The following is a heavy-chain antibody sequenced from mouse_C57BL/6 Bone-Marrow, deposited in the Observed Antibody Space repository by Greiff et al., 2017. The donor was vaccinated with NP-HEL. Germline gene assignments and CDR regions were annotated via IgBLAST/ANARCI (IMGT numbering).Heavy chain of an antibody. J-gene: IGHJ2*01. V-gene: IGHV1-50*01. D-gene: IGHD2-3*01. CDR1: GYTFTSYW. CDR2: IDPSDSYT. CDR3: ARYDGYYPYYFDY. Sequence: VQLMEPGAELVKPGASVKLSCKASGYTFTSYWMQWVKQRPGQGLEWIGEIDPSDSYTNSNQKFKGKATLTVDTSSSTAYMQLSSLTSEDSAVYYCARYDGYYPYYFDYWGQGTTLTVSS.